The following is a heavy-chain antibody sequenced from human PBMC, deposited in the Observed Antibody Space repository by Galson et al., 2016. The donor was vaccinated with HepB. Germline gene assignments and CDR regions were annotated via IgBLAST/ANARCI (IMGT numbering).Heavy chain of an antibody. Sequence: LRLSCAASGFSFNTFALHWVRQAPGKGLEWVAVISHDGSEEYYADSVKGRFIISRDNSKNTLNLQLNSLRAEDTAMYYCARDSWDEVQPNSRLDYWGQGTLVTVSS. CDR3: ARDSWDEVQPNSRLDY. D-gene: IGHD1-26*01. V-gene: IGHV3-30-3*01. CDR1: GFSFNTFA. CDR2: ISHDGSEE. J-gene: IGHJ4*02.